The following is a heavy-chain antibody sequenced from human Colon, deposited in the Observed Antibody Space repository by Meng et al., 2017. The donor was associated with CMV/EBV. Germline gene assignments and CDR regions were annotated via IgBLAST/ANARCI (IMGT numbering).Heavy chain of an antibody. CDR2: IKQEGSEK. D-gene: IGHD2-15*01. V-gene: IGHV3-7*01. CDR1: GLTFSDSF. Sequence: GGSLRLSCTASGLTFSDSFMSWVRQAPGKGREWVANIKQEGSEKFYVDSVKGRFTISRDNARKSLYLQMDNLRAEDTAVYYCARLVVGDNDYFDYWGQGTLVTVSS. J-gene: IGHJ4*02. CDR3: ARLVVGDNDYFDY.